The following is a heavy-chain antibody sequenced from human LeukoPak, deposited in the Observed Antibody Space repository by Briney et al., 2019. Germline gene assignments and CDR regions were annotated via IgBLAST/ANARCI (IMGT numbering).Heavy chain of an antibody. CDR2: IIHSGGT. D-gene: IGHD4-17*01. V-gene: IGHV4-34*12. CDR1: GGSFSGYY. Sequence: SETLSLTCAIYGGSFSGYYWSWIRQPRGKGLEWIEEIIHSGGTNYNPSLKSRVTISVDTSKNQISLKLSSVTAADTAVYYCVVMTTGNWFDPWGQGTLVTVSS. J-gene: IGHJ5*02. CDR3: VVMTTGNWFDP.